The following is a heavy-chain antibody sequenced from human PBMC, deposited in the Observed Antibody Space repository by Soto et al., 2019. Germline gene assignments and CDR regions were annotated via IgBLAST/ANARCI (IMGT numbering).Heavy chain of an antibody. CDR1: GFTFSRFG. Sequence: PGGSLRLSCVASGFTFSRFGMHWVRQASGKGLEWVAGIWYDGSNRLYADSVRGRVTISRDDSKNTLYLQMMSLRAEDTAVYYCARNYNSSGIGRPFDIWGQGTLVTVSS. V-gene: IGHV3-33*01. CDR2: IWYDGSNR. CDR3: ARNYNSSGIGRPFDI. J-gene: IGHJ5*02. D-gene: IGHD3-22*01.